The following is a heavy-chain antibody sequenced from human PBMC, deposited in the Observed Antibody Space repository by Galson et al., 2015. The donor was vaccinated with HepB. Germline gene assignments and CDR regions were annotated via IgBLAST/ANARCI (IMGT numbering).Heavy chain of an antibody. J-gene: IGHJ4*02. D-gene: IGHD2-15*01. Sequence: SLRLSCAASGFTFSDYYMSWIRQAPGKGLEWVSYISSSCSYTNYADSVKGRFTISRDNAKNSLFLQMNSLRAEDTAVYYCARVGVVVAALHYWGQGTLVTVSS. V-gene: IGHV3-11*06. CDR2: ISSSCSYT. CDR3: ARVGVVVAALHY. CDR1: GFTFSDYY.